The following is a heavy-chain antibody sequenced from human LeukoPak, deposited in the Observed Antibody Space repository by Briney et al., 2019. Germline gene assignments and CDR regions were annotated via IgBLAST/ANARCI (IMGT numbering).Heavy chain of an antibody. Sequence: GGSLRLSCAASGFTFSSYAMTWVRQAPGKGLECVSAIGSSGFSTYYADSVKGRFTISRDNSKNTLYVQMNRLGAEDTAVYFCARILMPGWCLDYWGQGTLVTVSS. V-gene: IGHV3-23*01. J-gene: IGHJ4*02. D-gene: IGHD6-19*01. CDR2: IGSSGFST. CDR1: GFTFSSYA. CDR3: ARILMPGWCLDY.